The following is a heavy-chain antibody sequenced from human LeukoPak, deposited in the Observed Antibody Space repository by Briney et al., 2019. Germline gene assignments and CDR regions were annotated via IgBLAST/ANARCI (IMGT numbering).Heavy chain of an antibody. V-gene: IGHV3-21*01. CDR3: ARGPRRIFGVVTRYYYYGMDV. CDR1: GFTFSSYS. J-gene: IGHJ6*02. CDR2: ISSSSSYI. D-gene: IGHD3-3*01. Sequence: GGSLRLSCAASGFTFSSYSMNWVRQAPGKGLEWVSSISSSSSYIYYADSVKGRFTISRDNAKNSLYLQMNSLRAGDTAVYYCARGPRRIFGVVTRYYYYGMDVWGQGTTVTVSS.